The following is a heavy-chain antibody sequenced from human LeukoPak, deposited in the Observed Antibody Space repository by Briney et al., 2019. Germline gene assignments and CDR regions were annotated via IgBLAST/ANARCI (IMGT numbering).Heavy chain of an antibody. V-gene: IGHV1-46*01. D-gene: IGHD5-18*01. Sequence: ASVKVSCKASEYTFTMHWVRQAPGQGLEWMGIINPSDGSISYAQKFQGRVTMTRDTSTSRVYMELSSLRSEDTAVYYCARVGGYSYGSPPDAFDIWGQGTMVTVSS. J-gene: IGHJ3*02. CDR2: INPSDGSI. CDR3: ARVGGYSYGSPPDAFDI. CDR1: EYTFT.